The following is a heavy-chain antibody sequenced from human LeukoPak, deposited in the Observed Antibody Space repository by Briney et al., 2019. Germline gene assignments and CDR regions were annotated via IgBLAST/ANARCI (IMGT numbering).Heavy chain of an antibody. CDR3: AKDRQGLPDY. CDR1: GFTFSSYA. V-gene: IGHV3-23*01. J-gene: IGHJ4*02. CDR2: VTGSGGST. Sequence: GGSLRLSCAASGFTFSSYAMSWVRQAPGKGLEWSSVVTGSGGSTYYADSVKGRFTISRDNSKNTLSLQMNSLRAEDTAVYYCAKDRQGLPDYWGQGTLVTVSS.